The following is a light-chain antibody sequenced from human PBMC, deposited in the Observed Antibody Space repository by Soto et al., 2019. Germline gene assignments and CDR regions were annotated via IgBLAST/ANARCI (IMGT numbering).Light chain of an antibody. Sequence: EILMTQSPSTLSVSPGERATLSCRASQSVSSNLVWYQQKPGQAPRLLIYGASTRATGIPARFSGSGSGTEFNLTISSLQSEDFEVYYCQQYNSWPLTFGGGTKVDIK. CDR2: GAS. CDR1: QSVSSN. J-gene: IGKJ4*01. CDR3: QQYNSWPLT. V-gene: IGKV3D-15*01.